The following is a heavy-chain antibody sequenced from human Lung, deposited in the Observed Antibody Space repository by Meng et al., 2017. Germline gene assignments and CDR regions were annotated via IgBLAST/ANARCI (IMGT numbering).Heavy chain of an antibody. CDR3: TNDRLNH. CDR1: GFAFPDPW. D-gene: IGHD1-1*01. CDR2: INRDGTKP. J-gene: IGHJ1*01. Sequence: VQLWGLGGVFVPPGWSLGFTGAATGFAFPDPWMQWVRQGPGKGLGWVSSINRDGTKPTYADSVKGRFTIYRDNAKNTLYLQMNNLRAEDTAFYYCTNDRLNHWGQGALVTVSS. V-gene: IGHV3-74*01.